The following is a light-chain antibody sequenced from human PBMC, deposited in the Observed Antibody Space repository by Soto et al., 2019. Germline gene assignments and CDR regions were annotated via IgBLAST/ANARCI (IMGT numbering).Light chain of an antibody. CDR1: QSISSW. CDR2: DAS. J-gene: IGKJ2*01. Sequence: DIQMTQSPSTLSASVGDRVTVTCRASQSISSWLAWYQQKPGKVPNLLIYDASSLESGVPSRFSGSGSGTEFTLTISSLQPDDFATYYCQQYNGSFGQGTKLEMK. V-gene: IGKV1-5*01. CDR3: QQYNGS.